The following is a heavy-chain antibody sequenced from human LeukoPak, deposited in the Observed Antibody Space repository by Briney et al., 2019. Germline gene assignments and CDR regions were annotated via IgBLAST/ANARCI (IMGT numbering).Heavy chain of an antibody. CDR3: ARVLAQQQGY. Sequence: GESLKISCAASGFTFSTYWMHWVRHAPGKGLVWVSHINSDGRNTTYADSVTGRFTISRDNAKNTLYLQMNSLRAEDTAVYYCARVLAQQQGYWGQGTLVTVSS. CDR2: INSDGRNT. CDR1: GFTFSTYW. J-gene: IGHJ4*02. V-gene: IGHV3-74*01. D-gene: IGHD6-13*01.